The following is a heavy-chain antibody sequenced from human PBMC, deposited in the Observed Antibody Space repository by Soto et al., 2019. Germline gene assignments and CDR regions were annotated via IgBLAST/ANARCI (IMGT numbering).Heavy chain of an antibody. V-gene: IGHV1-18*04. D-gene: IGHD3-3*01. CDR3: AREPTYYEFCRGYLSDYYGMHV. J-gene: IGHJ6*02. CDR1: GYTFTSYG. Sequence: GASVKVSCKASGYTFTSYGISWVRQAPGQGLEWMGWISAYNGNTNYAQKLQGRVTMTTDTSTSTAYMELRSLRSDDTAVYYCAREPTYYEFCRGYLSDYYGMHVSGPGTTVTVS. CDR2: ISAYNGNT.